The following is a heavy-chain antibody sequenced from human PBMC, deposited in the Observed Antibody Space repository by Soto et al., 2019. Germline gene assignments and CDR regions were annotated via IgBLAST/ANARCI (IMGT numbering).Heavy chain of an antibody. Sequence: GGSLRLSCAASGFTFSSYSMNWVRQPPGKGLEWVSSISSSSSYIYYADSEKGRFTISRDNAKNSLYLQMNSLRAEDTAVYYCAKDLSVAYCSGRSCCSLSQYYYGMDVWGQGTTVTVSS. D-gene: IGHD2-15*01. J-gene: IGHJ6*02. V-gene: IGHV3-21*01. CDR3: AKDLSVAYCSGRSCCSLSQYYYGMDV. CDR1: GFTFSSYS. CDR2: ISSSSSYI.